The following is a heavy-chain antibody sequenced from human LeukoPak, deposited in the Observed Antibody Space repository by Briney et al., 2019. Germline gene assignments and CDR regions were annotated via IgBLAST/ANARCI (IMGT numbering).Heavy chain of an antibody. J-gene: IGHJ4*02. Sequence: PSETLSLTCAVYGGSFSGYYWSWIRQPPGKGLEWIGEINHSGSTNYNPSLKSRVTISVDTSKNQFSLKLSSVTAADTAVYYCARSRIAAAGPLCYWGQGILVIVSS. V-gene: IGHV4-34*01. CDR3: ARSRIAAAGPLCY. CDR2: INHSGST. D-gene: IGHD6-13*01. CDR1: GGSFSGYY.